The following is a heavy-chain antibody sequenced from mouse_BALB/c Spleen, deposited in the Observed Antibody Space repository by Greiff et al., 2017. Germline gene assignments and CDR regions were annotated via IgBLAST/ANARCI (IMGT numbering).Heavy chain of an antibody. V-gene: IGHV5-17*02. J-gene: IGHJ4*01. CDR3: AREGEAAYAMDY. CDR2: ISSGSSTI. CDR1: GFTFSSFG. Sequence: EVQRVESGGGLVQPGGSRKLSCAASGFTFSSFGMHWVRQAPEKGLEWVAYISSGSSTIYYADTVKGRFTISRDNPKNTLFLQMTSLRSEDTAMYYCAREGEAAYAMDYWGQGTSVTVSS.